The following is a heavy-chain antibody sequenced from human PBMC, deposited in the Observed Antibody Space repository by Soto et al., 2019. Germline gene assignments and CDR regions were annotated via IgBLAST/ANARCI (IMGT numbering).Heavy chain of an antibody. D-gene: IGHD5-12*01. CDR3: ARDRERDGYNYFDY. J-gene: IGHJ4*02. V-gene: IGHV1-69*13. CDR2: IIPIFGTA. Sequence: ASVKVSCKASGGTFSSYAISWVRQAPGQGLEWMGGIIPIFGTANYAQKFQGRVTITADEYTSTAYMELSSLRSEDTAVYYCARDRERDGYNYFDYWGQGTLVTVS. CDR1: GGTFSSYA.